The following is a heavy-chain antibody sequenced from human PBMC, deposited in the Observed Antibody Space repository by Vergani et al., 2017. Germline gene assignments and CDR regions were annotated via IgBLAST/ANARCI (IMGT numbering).Heavy chain of an antibody. J-gene: IGHJ6*02. CDR2: ISSSSSYI. D-gene: IGHD5-18*01. CDR1: GFTFSSYS. Sequence: EVQLVESGGGLVKPGGSLRLSCADSGFTFSSYSMNWVRQAPGKGLEWVSSISSSSSYIYYAASVKGRFTISRDNDKNSLYLQMNSRRAEDTAVYYCARDHIYSYGYVHSYGMDVWGQGTTVTVSS. V-gene: IGHV3-21*01. CDR3: ARDHIYSYGYVHSYGMDV.